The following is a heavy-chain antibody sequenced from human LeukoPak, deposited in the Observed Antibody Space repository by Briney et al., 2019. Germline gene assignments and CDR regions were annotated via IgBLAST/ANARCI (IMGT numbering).Heavy chain of an antibody. CDR2: IYSGGTT. CDR3: ARALYCSGARCYDY. V-gene: IGHV3-53*01. CDR1: GFTVSSTD. Sequence: GGSLRLSCAASGFTVSSTDMSWARQAPGKGLEWVSFIYSGGTTYYADSVKGRFTISRDNSKNTLYLQMNSLRAEDTAVYYCARALYCSGARCYDYWGQGTLVTVSS. J-gene: IGHJ4*02. D-gene: IGHD2-15*01.